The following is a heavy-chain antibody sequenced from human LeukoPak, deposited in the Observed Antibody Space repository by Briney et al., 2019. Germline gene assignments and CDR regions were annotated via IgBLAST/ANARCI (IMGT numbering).Heavy chain of an antibody. J-gene: IGHJ4*02. CDR2: ISGSGGST. CDR3: AKRRSAAADYSLDY. V-gene: IGHV3-23*01. D-gene: IGHD2-2*01. CDR1: GFTFSSYA. Sequence: PGRSLRLSCAASGFTFSSYAMSWVRQAPGKGLEWVSAISGSGGSTYYADSVKGRFTISRDNSKNTLYLQMNSLRAEDTAVYYCAKRRSAAADYSLDYWGQGTLVTVSS.